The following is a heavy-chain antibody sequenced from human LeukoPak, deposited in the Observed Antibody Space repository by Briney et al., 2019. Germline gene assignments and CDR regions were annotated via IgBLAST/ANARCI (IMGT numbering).Heavy chain of an antibody. CDR1: GFTFSSYG. Sequence: PGRSLRLSCAASGFTFSSYGMHWVRQAPGKGLEWVAVISYDGSNKFYADSVKGRFTISRDNSKNTLYLQMNSLRAEDTAVYYCAKDRDIYSGYDFSVDYWGQGTLVTVSS. V-gene: IGHV3-30*18. J-gene: IGHJ4*02. CDR3: AKDRDIYSGYDFSVDY. CDR2: ISYDGSNK. D-gene: IGHD5-12*01.